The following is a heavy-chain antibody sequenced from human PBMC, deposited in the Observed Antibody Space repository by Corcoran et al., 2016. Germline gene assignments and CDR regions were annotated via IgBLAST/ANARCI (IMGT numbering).Heavy chain of an antibody. J-gene: IGHJ3*01. CDR3: ARPPYCSSTTCSGGFDV. D-gene: IGHD2-2*01. V-gene: IGHV4-34*01. CDR2: INHSGST. CDR1: GGSFSDYY. Sequence: QVQLQQWGAGLLKPSETLSLTCAVYGGSFSDYYWSWIRQPPGKGLEWIGEINHSGSTNYNPSLKGRVTISVDTSKNQFSLRLSSVSAADTAVYYCARPPYCSSTTCSGGFDVWGQGTMVTVSS.